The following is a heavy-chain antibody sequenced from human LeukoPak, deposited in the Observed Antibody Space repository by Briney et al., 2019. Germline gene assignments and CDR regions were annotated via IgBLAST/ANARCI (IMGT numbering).Heavy chain of an antibody. CDR2: INPNSGGT. CDR1: GYTFTDYY. CDR3: ARADVLRFLEWLSLFDY. D-gene: IGHD3-3*01. V-gene: IGHV1-2*02. Sequence: ASVKVFCKASGYTFTDYYMHWVRQAPGQGLEWMGWINPNSGGTNYAQNFQGRVTMTRDTSISTAYVELSRLRSDDTAVYYCARADVLRFLEWLSLFDYWGQGTLVTVSS. J-gene: IGHJ4*02.